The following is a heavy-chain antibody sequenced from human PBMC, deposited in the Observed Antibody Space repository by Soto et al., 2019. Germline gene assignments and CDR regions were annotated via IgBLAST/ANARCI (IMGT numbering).Heavy chain of an antibody. Sequence: QPGGSLRLSCAASGFTFSSYGMHWVRQAPGKGLEWVAVIWYDGSNKYYADSVKGRFTISRDNSKNTLYLQMNSLRAEDTAVYYCARAFGYQLLYGMDVWGQGTTVTVSS. CDR2: IWYDGSNK. V-gene: IGHV3-33*01. CDR3: ARAFGYQLLYGMDV. D-gene: IGHD2-2*01. CDR1: GFTFSSYG. J-gene: IGHJ6*02.